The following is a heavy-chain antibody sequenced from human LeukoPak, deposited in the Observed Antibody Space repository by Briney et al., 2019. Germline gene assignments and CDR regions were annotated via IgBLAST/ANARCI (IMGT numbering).Heavy chain of an antibody. D-gene: IGHD4-17*01. Sequence: GGSLRLSCAASGFTFSSYAMSWVRQAPGKGLEWVSAISGSGGSTYYADSVKGRFTISRDNSKNTLYLQMNSLRAEDTAVYYCARGVNGDSRFDPWGQGTLVTVSS. CDR3: ARGVNGDSRFDP. J-gene: IGHJ5*02. V-gene: IGHV3-23*01. CDR1: GFTFSSYA. CDR2: ISGSGGST.